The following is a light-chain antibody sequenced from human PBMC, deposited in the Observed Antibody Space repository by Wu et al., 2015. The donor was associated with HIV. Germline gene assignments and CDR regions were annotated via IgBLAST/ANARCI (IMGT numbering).Light chain of an antibody. V-gene: IGKV1-39*01. J-gene: IGKJ4*01. CDR1: RSISTY. CDR3: QQSYSIRALS. CDR2: AAS. Sequence: DIQMTQSPSSLSASVGDRVTITCRANRSISTYLNWYQEKPGTAPKVLIYAASTLQSGVPSRFSGSGSGTDFTLTINSLQPEDFATYYCQQSYSIRALSSGGGTKVEIK.